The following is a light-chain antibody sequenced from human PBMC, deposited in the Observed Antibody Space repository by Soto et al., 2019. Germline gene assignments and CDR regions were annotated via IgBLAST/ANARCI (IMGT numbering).Light chain of an antibody. CDR1: QSVHNF. CDR2: AAS. V-gene: IGKV3D-20*02. CDR3: QQRSNWPRT. J-gene: IGKJ5*01. Sequence: PGERVTLSCRASQSVHNFLAWYQQKPGQAPRLLVYAASSRAAGIPDRFSGGGSGTDFTLTISRLEPEDFAVYYCQQRSNWPRTFGQGTRLEI.